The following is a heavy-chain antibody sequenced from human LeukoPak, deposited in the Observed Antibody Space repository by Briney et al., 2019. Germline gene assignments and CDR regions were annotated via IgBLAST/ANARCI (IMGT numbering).Heavy chain of an antibody. CDR3: ARDFVLAPPGDY. CDR1: GFTVSTMY. Sequence: GGPLRLSCAASGFTVSTMYMTWVRQAPGKGLEYVAATFTSGDTNYAGSVRGRFTVSRDNSKNTVYLQMNSLRVEDTAVYYCARDFVLAPPGDYWGQGTLVTVSS. J-gene: IGHJ4*02. D-gene: IGHD6-6*01. V-gene: IGHV3-66*01. CDR2: TFTSGDT.